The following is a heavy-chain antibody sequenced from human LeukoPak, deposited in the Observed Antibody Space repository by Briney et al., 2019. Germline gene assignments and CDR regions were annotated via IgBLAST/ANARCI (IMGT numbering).Heavy chain of an antibody. D-gene: IGHD3-22*01. V-gene: IGHV1-2*02. Sequence: GASVKVSCKASGYTFTGYYMHWVRQAPGQGLEWMGWINPNSGDTNYPQRFQGRVTLTRDTSINTAYMELSGLRSDDTAVYYCARVHRKYDSSGSLSSDWGQGTLVTVPS. CDR3: ARVHRKYDSSGSLSSD. J-gene: IGHJ4*02. CDR2: INPNSGDT. CDR1: GYTFTGYY.